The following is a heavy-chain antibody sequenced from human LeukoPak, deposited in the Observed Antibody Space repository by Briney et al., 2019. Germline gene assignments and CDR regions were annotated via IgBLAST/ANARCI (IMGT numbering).Heavy chain of an antibody. D-gene: IGHD6-19*01. CDR3: TRVLAVAAGYFDY. Sequence: GGSLRLSCTASGFTFGDYAMSWVRQAPGKGLEWVGFIKNKAYGGTAEYAASVKGRFTISRDDSKTIAYLQMNSLKTEDTAVYYCTRVLAVAAGYFDYWGQGTLVTVSS. J-gene: IGHJ4*02. CDR1: GFTFGDYA. CDR2: IKNKAYGGTA. V-gene: IGHV3-49*04.